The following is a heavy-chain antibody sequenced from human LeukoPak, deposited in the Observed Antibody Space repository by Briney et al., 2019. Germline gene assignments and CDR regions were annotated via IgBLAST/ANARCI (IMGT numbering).Heavy chain of an antibody. Sequence: SQTLSLPCSVSGRSIYSVGYYWSWIRKHPGEGLERIGNIYYSGSTYYNPSLKSRVTISVDTSKNQFSLKLSSVTAADTAVYYCAGYCSSTSCYRYLNWFDPWGQGTLVTVSS. CDR3: AGYCSSTSCYRYLNWFDP. CDR2: IYYSGST. CDR1: GRSIYSVGYY. V-gene: IGHV4-31*03. D-gene: IGHD2-2*01. J-gene: IGHJ5*02.